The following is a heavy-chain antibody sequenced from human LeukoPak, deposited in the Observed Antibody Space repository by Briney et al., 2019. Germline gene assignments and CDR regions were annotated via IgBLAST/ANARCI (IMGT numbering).Heavy chain of an antibody. CDR3: ARDTLDYYDSSGYYYGY. Sequence: GGSLRLSCAASGFTFSDYYMSWIRQAPGKGLEWVSYISSSGSTIYYADSVKGRFTISRDNAKNSLHLQMNSLRAEDTAVYYCARDTLDYYDSSGYYYGYWGQGTLVTVSS. D-gene: IGHD3-22*01. CDR2: ISSSGSTI. V-gene: IGHV3-11*01. J-gene: IGHJ4*02. CDR1: GFTFSDYY.